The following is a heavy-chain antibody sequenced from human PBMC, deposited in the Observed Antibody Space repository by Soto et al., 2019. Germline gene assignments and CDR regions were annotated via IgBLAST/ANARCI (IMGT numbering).Heavy chain of an antibody. Sequence: ASVKVSCKASGYAFSSYAMHWVRQAPGQRLERMGWINIGSGNTEYSQNFQDRITITRDTSASTVYMELSGLRSEDTAVYYCARDGGDCGYRLAYYYYIGMDVWGQGTAVTVSS. J-gene: IGHJ6*02. CDR3: ARDGGDCGYRLAYYYYIGMDV. D-gene: IGHD2-21*02. CDR2: INIGSGNT. V-gene: IGHV1-3*04. CDR1: GYAFSSYA.